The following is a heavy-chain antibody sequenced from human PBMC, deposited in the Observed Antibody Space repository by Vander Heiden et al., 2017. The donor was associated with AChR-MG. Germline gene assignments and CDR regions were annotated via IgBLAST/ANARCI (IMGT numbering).Heavy chain of an antibody. J-gene: IGHJ6*02. D-gene: IGHD3-22*01. CDR2: IYTIGST. V-gene: IGHV4-61*02. CDR1: GGPISSGSYY. Sequence: QVQLQESGPGLVKPSQTLSLTCTVSGGPISSGSYYWSWIRQPAGKGLEWIGRIYTIGSTNYNPSLKSRVTISVDTSKNQFSLKLSSVTAADTAVYYCARDPAYYYDSSGYWGYYYYGMDVWGQGTTVTVSS. CDR3: ARDPAYYYDSSGYWGYYYYGMDV.